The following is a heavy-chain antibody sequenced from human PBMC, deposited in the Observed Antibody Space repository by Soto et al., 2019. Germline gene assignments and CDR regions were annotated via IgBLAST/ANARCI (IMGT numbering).Heavy chain of an antibody. D-gene: IGHD3-3*01. CDR2: IYWDDDK. V-gene: IGHV2-5*02. CDR3: ARGLSSNYDFWSGPGPFDY. CDR1: GFSLSTSGVG. J-gene: IGHJ4*02. Sequence: SGPTMVNPTRTLTLTCTFPGFSLSTSGVGVGWIRQPPGKALEWLALIYWDDDKRYSPSLKSRLTITKDTSKNQVVLTMTNMDPVDTATYYCARGLSSNYDFWSGPGPFDYWGQGTLVPVSP.